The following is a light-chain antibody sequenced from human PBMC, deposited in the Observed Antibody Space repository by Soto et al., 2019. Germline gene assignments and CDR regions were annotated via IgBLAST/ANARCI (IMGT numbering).Light chain of an antibody. Sequence: QSVLTQPASVSASPGQSITISCTGTSSDVGSSNLVSWYQHHPGKAPKLIIYEGSRRPSGVSGRFSGSKSGNTASLTISGLQADDEADYYCCSFARSINFYAFGPGTKVTVL. CDR2: EGS. CDR3: CSFARSINFYA. CDR1: SSDVGSSNL. V-gene: IGLV2-23*01. J-gene: IGLJ1*01.